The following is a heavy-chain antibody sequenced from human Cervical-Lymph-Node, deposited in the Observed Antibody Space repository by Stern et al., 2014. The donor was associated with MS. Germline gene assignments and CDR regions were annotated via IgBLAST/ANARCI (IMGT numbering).Heavy chain of an antibody. Sequence: QLQLQESGPGLVRPSETLSLTCSVSGGSISSSGYYWGWIRQPPGKGLEWIGNIDYSGSTHYNSRLRSRITISVDTSKNQFSLKVTSVTAADTAVYYCARRGYYYDSSGYYYYFDYWGQGTLVTVSS. D-gene: IGHD3-22*01. V-gene: IGHV4-39*01. CDR2: IDYSGST. J-gene: IGHJ4*02. CDR1: GGSISSSGYY. CDR3: ARRGYYYDSSGYYYYFDY.